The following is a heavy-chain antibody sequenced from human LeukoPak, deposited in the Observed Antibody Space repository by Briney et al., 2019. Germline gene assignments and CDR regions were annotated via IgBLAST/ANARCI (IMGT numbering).Heavy chain of an antibody. J-gene: IGHJ4*02. CDR1: GGTFSSYA. CDR3: ARDAPVIFYYDSSGYSNYFDY. D-gene: IGHD3-22*01. Sequence: GASVKVSCKASGGTFSSYAISWVRQAPGQGLEWMGRIIPIFGTANYAQKFQGRVTITTDESTSTAYMELSSLRSEDTAVNYCARDAPVIFYYDSSGYSNYFDYWGQGTLVTVSS. V-gene: IGHV1-69*05. CDR2: IIPIFGTA.